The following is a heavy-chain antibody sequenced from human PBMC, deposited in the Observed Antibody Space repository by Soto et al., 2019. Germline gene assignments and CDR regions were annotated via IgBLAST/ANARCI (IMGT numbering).Heavy chain of an antibody. V-gene: IGHV1-69*01. CDR3: ARDLGSGDFDY. Sequence: QVQLVQSGAEVKKPWSSVKVSCKASGGTFSSYAISWERRAPGQGLEWMGGIIPIFGTANYAQKFQGRVTITADESTSTAYIELSSLRSEDTAVYYCARDLGSGDFDYWGQGTLVTVSS. J-gene: IGHJ4*02. D-gene: IGHD3-10*01. CDR1: GGTFSSYA. CDR2: IIPIFGTA.